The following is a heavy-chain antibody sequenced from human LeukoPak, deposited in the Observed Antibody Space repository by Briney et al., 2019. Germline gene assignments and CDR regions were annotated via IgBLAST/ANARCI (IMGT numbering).Heavy chain of an antibody. V-gene: IGHV1-69*13. CDR3: ARGRPSGSYSCFDY. CDR2: IIPIFGTA. Sequence: ASVKVSCKASGGTFSSYAISWVRQAPGQGLEWVGGIIPIFGTANYAQKFQGRVTITADESTSTAYMELSSLRSEDTAVYYCARGRPSGSYSCFDYWGQGTLVTVSS. D-gene: IGHD1-26*01. J-gene: IGHJ4*02. CDR1: GGTFSSYA.